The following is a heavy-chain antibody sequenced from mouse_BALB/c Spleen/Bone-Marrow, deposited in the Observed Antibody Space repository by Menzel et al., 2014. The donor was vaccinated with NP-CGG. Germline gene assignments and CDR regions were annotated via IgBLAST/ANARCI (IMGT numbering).Heavy chain of an antibody. CDR1: GFTFSSYA. V-gene: IGHV5-9-4*01. CDR3: VRAYGSSYAMDY. D-gene: IGHD1-1*01. CDR2: ISSGGNYT. J-gene: IGHJ4*01. Sequence: EVKVVESGGGLVKPGGPLKLSCAASGFTFSSYAMSWVRQSPEKRLEWVAEISSGGNYTYYPDTVTGRFTISRDNAKNILYLEMSSLRSDDTAMYYCVRAYGSSYAMDYWGQGTSVTVSS.